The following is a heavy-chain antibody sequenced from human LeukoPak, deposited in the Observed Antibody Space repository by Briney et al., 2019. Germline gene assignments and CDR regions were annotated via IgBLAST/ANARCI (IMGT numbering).Heavy chain of an antibody. CDR1: GFTFSSYW. CDR3: ARDSYELGATFDY. J-gene: IGHJ4*02. D-gene: IGHD1-26*01. Sequence: GGSLRLSCAASGFTFSSYWMHWVRQAPGKGLVWVSRINSDGSDTSYADSVKGRFTVSRDNAKNTLFLQLRSLRVEDTAVYYCARDSYELGATFDYWGQGSLVTVSS. CDR2: INSDGSDT. V-gene: IGHV3-74*01.